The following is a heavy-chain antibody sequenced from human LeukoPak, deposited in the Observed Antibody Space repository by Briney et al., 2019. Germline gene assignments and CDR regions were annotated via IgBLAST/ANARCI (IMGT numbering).Heavy chain of an antibody. CDR2: IYTSGST. J-gene: IGHJ4*02. Sequence: SETLSLTCTVSGGSISSYYWSWIRKPPGKGLEWIGYIYTSGSTNYNPSLKSRVTISVDTSKNQSSLKLSSVTAADTAVYYCARHLTGIAAAGPFDYWGQGTLVTVSS. CDR1: GGSISSYY. CDR3: ARHLTGIAAAGPFDY. V-gene: IGHV4-4*09. D-gene: IGHD6-13*01.